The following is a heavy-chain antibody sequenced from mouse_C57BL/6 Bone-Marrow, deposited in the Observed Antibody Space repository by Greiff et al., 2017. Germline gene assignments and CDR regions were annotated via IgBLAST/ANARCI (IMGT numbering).Heavy chain of an antibody. J-gene: IGHJ3*01. D-gene: IGHD2-1*01. CDR2: LWSDGST. CDR3: AIQVPFGNYDTWFAY. V-gene: IGHV2-6-1*01. CDR1: GFSLTSYG. Sequence: VKLMESGPGLVAPSQSLSIPCTVSGFSLTSYGVHWVRQPPGKGLEWLVVLWSDGSTTYNSALQSRLSISQDNYKRQVFLKMTNLQPDDPAMNYCAIQVPFGNYDTWFAYWGQGTLVTVSA.